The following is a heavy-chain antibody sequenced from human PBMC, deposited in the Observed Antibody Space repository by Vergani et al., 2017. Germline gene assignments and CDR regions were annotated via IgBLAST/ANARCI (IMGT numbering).Heavy chain of an antibody. Sequence: EVQLVESGGGLVQPGGSLRLSCAASGFTFSSYEMNWVRQAPGKGLEWVSYISSSGSTIYYADSVKGRFTISRDNAKNSLYLQMNSLRAEDTAVYYCAGDLRGYSGYAYYFDYWGQGTLVTVSS. CDR1: GFTFSSYE. D-gene: IGHD5-12*01. J-gene: IGHJ4*02. V-gene: IGHV3-48*03. CDR2: ISSSGSTI. CDR3: AGDLRGYSGYAYYFDY.